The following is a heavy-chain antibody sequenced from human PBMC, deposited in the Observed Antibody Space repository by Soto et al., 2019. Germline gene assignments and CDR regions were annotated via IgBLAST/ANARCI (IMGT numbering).Heavy chain of an antibody. CDR1: GFTFSSYA. CDR3: ARDSLVFCGGDCMGCDY. D-gene: IGHD2-21*02. Sequence: GGSLRLSCEASGFTFSSYAIHWVRQAPGRGLEWVAVISYDGSNKYYADSVKGRFSVSRDDSMSTVYLQMNSLRAEDTALYYCARDSLVFCGGDCMGCDYWGQGT. V-gene: IGHV3-30-3*01. J-gene: IGHJ4*02. CDR2: ISYDGSNK.